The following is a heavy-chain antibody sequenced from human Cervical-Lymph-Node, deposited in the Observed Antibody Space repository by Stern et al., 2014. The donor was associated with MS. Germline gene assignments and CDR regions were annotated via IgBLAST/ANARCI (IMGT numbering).Heavy chain of an antibody. V-gene: IGHV3-21*01. CDR1: GFTFSSYT. J-gene: IGHJ3*02. CDR2: ISSSSSYM. Sequence: VQLVQSGGGLVKPGGSLRLSCAASGFTFSSYTMNWVRQAPGKGLEWVSSISSSSSYMFYADSVKGRFTISRDNAKNSLYLQMNSLRAEDTAVYYCARVTYYYDSSALDAFHIWGQGTMVTVSS. D-gene: IGHD3-22*01. CDR3: ARVTYYYDSSALDAFHI.